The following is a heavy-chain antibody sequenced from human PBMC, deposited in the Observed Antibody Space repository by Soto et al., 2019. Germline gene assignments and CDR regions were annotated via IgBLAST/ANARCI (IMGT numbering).Heavy chain of an antibody. V-gene: IGHV3-11*06. CDR2: ISSSSSYT. J-gene: IGHJ6*02. Sequence: GGSLRLSCAASGFTFSDYYMSWIRQAPGKGLEWVSYISSSSSYTNYADSVKGRFTISRDNAKNSLYLQMNSLRAEDTAVYYCARDRGRTIFGVVTYYGMDVWGQGTTVTVSS. CDR3: ARDRGRTIFGVVTYYGMDV. D-gene: IGHD3-3*01. CDR1: GFTFSDYY.